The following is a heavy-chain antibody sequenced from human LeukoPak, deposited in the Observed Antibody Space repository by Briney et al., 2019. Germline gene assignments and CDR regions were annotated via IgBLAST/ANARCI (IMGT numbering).Heavy chain of an antibody. Sequence: GWSLRLSCAASGFTFSSYDMHWVRQATGKGLEWVSAIGTAGDTHYPGSVKGRFTISRENAKNSLYLQMNSLRAGDTAVYYCARGRLTESYSSSSSGEGDGMDVWGQGTTVTVSS. V-gene: IGHV3-13*01. CDR3: ARGRLTESYSSSSSGEGDGMDV. CDR2: IGTAGDT. D-gene: IGHD6-6*01. J-gene: IGHJ6*02. CDR1: GFTFSSYD.